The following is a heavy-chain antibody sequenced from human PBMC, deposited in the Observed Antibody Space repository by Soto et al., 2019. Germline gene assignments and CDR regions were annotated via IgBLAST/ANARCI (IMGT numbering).Heavy chain of an antibody. CDR3: ATWHEREHAFDV. V-gene: IGHV3-53*01. CDR2: LYDVDGS. CDR1: GLTISGKKY. J-gene: IGHJ3*01. D-gene: IGHD1-1*01. Sequence: DVQLVESGGGLIQPGESLRLSCAAFGLTISGKKYVAWLRQAPGKGLEWVSALYDVDGSFYADSVTGRFTTSSDSSKTTVYLQMNDLRPDDTAVYYCATWHEREHAFDVWGQGTPVTISS.